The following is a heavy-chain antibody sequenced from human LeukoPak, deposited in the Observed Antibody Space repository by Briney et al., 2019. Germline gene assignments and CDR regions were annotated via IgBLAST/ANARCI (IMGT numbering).Heavy chain of an antibody. D-gene: IGHD3-10*01. V-gene: IGHV3-30-3*01. Sequence: GGSLRLSCAASGFTFSSYAMHWVRQAPGKGLEWVAVISYDGSNKYYADSVKGRFTISRDNSKNTLYLQMNSLRAEDTAVYYCARGLSYGSGSYPDYWGQGTLVTVSS. CDR3: ARGLSYGSGSYPDY. CDR1: GFTFSSYA. CDR2: ISYDGSNK. J-gene: IGHJ4*02.